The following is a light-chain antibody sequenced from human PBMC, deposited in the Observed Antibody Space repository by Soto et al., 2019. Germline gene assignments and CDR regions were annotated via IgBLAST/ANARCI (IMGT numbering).Light chain of an antibody. CDR1: QSVSSY. CDR3: QHYGSSPET. J-gene: IGKJ1*01. Sequence: EIVLTQSPATLSLSPGERATLSCRASQSVSSYLAWYQQKPGQAPRLLIYDASNRATGIPARFSGSGPGTDFTLTISSLEPEDFAVYYCQHYGSSPETFGQGTKVDIK. V-gene: IGKV3-11*01. CDR2: DAS.